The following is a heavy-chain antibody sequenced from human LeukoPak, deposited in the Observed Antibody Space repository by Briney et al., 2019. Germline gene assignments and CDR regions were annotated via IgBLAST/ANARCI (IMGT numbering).Heavy chain of an antibody. CDR1: GFTLSSYA. CDR3: ARDLYGSGSY. D-gene: IGHD3-10*01. V-gene: IGHV3-64*01. Sequence: AGSLRLSCAASGFTLSSYAMHWVRQAPGKGMEYVSAISSNGGSTYYANSVKGRFTISRDNSKNTLYLQMGSLRAEDMAVYYCARDLYGSGSYWGQGTLVTVSS. J-gene: IGHJ4*02. CDR2: ISSNGGST.